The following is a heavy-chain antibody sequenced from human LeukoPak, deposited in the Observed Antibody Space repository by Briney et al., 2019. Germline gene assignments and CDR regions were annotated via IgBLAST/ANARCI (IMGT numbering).Heavy chain of an antibody. D-gene: IGHD6-13*01. CDR2: ISSSGSTI. J-gene: IGHJ5*02. V-gene: IGHV3-48*03. Sequence: GGSLRLSCAASGFTFSSYEMNWVRQAPGKGLEWVSYISSSGSTIYYADSVKGRFTISRDNAKNSLYLQMNSLRAEDTAVYYCARGRRGEYSSSWYATNWFDLWGQGTLVTVSS. CDR1: GFTFSSYE. CDR3: ARGRRGEYSSSWYATNWFDL.